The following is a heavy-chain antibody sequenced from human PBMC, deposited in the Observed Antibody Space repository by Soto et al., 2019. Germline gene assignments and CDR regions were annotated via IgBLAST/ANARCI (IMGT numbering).Heavy chain of an antibody. CDR3: AREYEQWLVYYYYGMDV. Sequence: ASVKVSCKASGYTFTSYGISWVRQAPGQGLEWMGWISAYYGNTNYAQKLQGRVTMTTDTSTSTAYMELRSLRSDDTAVYYCAREYEQWLVYYYYGMDVWGQGTTVTVSS. D-gene: IGHD6-19*01. V-gene: IGHV1-18*01. J-gene: IGHJ6*02. CDR2: ISAYYGNT. CDR1: GYTFTSYG.